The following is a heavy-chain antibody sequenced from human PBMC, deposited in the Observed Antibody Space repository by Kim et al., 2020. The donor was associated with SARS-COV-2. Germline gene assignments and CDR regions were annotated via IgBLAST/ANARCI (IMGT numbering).Heavy chain of an antibody. CDR2: IYYSGST. Sequence: SETLSLTCTVSGGSISSGDYYWSWIRQHPGKGLEWIGYIYYSGSTYYNPSLKSRVTISVDTSKNQFSLKLSSVTAADTAVYYCARDMVRGVINHWFDPWGQGTLVTVSS. J-gene: IGHJ5*02. V-gene: IGHV4-31*03. CDR1: GGSISSGDYY. D-gene: IGHD3-10*01. CDR3: ARDMVRGVINHWFDP.